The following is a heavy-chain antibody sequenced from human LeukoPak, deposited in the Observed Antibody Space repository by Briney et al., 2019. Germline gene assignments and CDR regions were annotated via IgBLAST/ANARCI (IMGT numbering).Heavy chain of an antibody. Sequence: SETLSLTCTVSGYSISSGYFWGWIRQPPGKGLEWIGTIYNSGSTYYNPSLKSRVTISVDTSKNQFSLKLSSATAADTAVYYCARDDGAYGGNSKGDWFDPWGQGTLVTVSS. J-gene: IGHJ5*02. CDR3: ARDDGAYGGNSKGDWFDP. D-gene: IGHD4-23*01. V-gene: IGHV4-38-2*02. CDR1: GYSISSGYF. CDR2: IYNSGST.